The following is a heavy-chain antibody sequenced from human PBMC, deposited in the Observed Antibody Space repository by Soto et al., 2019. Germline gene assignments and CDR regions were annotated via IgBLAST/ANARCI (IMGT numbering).Heavy chain of an antibody. V-gene: IGHV3-15*01. J-gene: IGHJ3*02. CDR3: TTAPGLRFLEWLLSGLWAFDI. Sequence: GGSLRLSCAASGFTFSNAWMSWVRQAPGKGLEWVGRIKSKTDGGTTDYAAPVKGRFTISRDDSKNTLYLQMNSLKTEDTAVYYCTTAPGLRFLEWLLSGLWAFDIWGQGTMVTVSS. CDR1: GFTFSNAW. D-gene: IGHD3-3*01. CDR2: IKSKTDGGTT.